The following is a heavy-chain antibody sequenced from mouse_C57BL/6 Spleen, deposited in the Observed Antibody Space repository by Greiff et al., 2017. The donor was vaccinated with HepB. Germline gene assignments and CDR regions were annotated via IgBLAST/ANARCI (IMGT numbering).Heavy chain of an antibody. CDR1: GYSITSDY. J-gene: IGHJ1*03. CDR3: ARYPVATNWYFDV. Sequence: EVKLVESGPGLAKPSQTLSLTCSVTGYSITSDYWNWIRKFPGNKLEYMGYISYSGSTYYNPSLKSRISITRDTSKNQYYLQLNSVTTEDTATYYCARYPVATNWYFDVWGTGTTVTVSS. D-gene: IGHD1-1*01. V-gene: IGHV3-8*01. CDR2: ISYSGST.